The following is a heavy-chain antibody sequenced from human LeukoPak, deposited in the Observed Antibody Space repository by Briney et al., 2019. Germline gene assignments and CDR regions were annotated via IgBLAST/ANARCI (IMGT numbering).Heavy chain of an antibody. Sequence: ASVKVSSKASGYTFTSYYMHWVRQAPGQGLEWMGIINPSGGSTSYAQKFQGRVTMTRDMSTSTVYMELSSLRSEDTAVYYCARDSSVWYLGGPQYYFDYWGQGTLVTVSS. J-gene: IGHJ4*02. CDR2: INPSGGST. CDR3: ARDSSVWYLGGPQYYFDY. D-gene: IGHD6-19*01. CDR1: GYTFTSYY. V-gene: IGHV1-46*01.